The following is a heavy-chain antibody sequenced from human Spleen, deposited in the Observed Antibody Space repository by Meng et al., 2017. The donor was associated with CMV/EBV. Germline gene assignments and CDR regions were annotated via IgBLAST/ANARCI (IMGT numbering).Heavy chain of an antibody. J-gene: IGHJ4*02. CDR2: VNHSGST. V-gene: IGHV4-34*01. CDR1: GSFGGCY. Sequence: GSFGGCYWSWIRQPPGKGLGWIGEVNHSGSTNYNPSLRSRVTISVDTSKNQFSLKLGSVTAADTAVYYCARERGGNDILTGYQTFDYWGQGTLVTVSS. D-gene: IGHD3-9*01. CDR3: ARERGGNDILTGYQTFDY.